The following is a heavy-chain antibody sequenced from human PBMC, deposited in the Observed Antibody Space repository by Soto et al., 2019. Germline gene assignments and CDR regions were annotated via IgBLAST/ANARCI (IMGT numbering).Heavy chain of an antibody. J-gene: IGHJ4*02. CDR3: ARDGGITGTIPPDY. CDR2: INAGNGNT. D-gene: IGHD1-7*01. CDR1: GYTFTSYA. V-gene: IGHV1-3*01. Sequence: ASVKVSCKASGYTFTSYAMHWLRQSAGQRLEWMGWINAGNGNTKYSQKFQGRVTITRDTSASTAYMELSSLRSEDTAVYYCARDGGITGTIPPDYWGQGTLVTVSS.